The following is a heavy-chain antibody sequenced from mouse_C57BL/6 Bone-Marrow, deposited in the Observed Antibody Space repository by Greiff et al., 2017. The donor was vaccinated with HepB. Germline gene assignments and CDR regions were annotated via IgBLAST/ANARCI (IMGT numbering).Heavy chain of an antibody. Sequence: VKVVESGGDLVKPGGSLKLSCAASGFTFSSYGMSWVRQTPDKRLEWVATISSGGSYTYYPDSVKGRFTISRDNAKNTLYLQMSSLKSEDTAMYYCARMITRGFDYWGQGTTLTVSS. J-gene: IGHJ2*01. V-gene: IGHV5-6*02. CDR2: ISSGGSYT. CDR1: GFTFSSYG. D-gene: IGHD2-4*01. CDR3: ARMITRGFDY.